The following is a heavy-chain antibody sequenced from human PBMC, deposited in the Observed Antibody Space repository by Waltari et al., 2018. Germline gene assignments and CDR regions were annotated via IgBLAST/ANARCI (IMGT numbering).Heavy chain of an antibody. CDR3: ARDPGPIVGAPDY. Sequence: QVQLVQSGTEVKKPGASVKVYCQASGYSFTYYHLHWVRKTPGQGLEWLGWINPKNGDTGYAQNFLGRVTMTRDTSINTVYMDLSGLRSDDTAVFYCARDPGPIVGAPDYWGQGTLVTVSS. CDR1: GYSFTYYH. CDR2: INPKNGDT. J-gene: IGHJ4*02. V-gene: IGHV1-2*02. D-gene: IGHD1-26*01.